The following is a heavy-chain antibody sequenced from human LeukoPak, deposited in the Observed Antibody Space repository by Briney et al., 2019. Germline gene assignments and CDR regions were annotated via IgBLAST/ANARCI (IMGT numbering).Heavy chain of an antibody. CDR3: ARGIRFLEWLSAPYYYMDV. D-gene: IGHD3-3*01. CDR2: ISYDGSNK. V-gene: IGHV3-30-3*01. CDR1: GFTFSSYA. J-gene: IGHJ6*03. Sequence: PGRSLRLSCAASGFTFSSYAMHWVRQAPGKGLEWVAVISYDGSNKYYADSVKGRFTIPRDNSKNTLYLQMNSLRAEDTAVYYCARGIRFLEWLSAPYYYMDVWGKGTTVTVSS.